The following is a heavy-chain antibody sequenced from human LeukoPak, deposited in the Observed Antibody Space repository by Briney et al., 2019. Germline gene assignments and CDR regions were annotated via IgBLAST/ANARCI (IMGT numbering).Heavy chain of an antibody. CDR1: GFTFSTYG. J-gene: IGHJ4*02. CDR2: VSGSGSTT. Sequence: GGTLRLSCAASGFTFSTYGMNWVRQAPGKGLEWVSAVSGSGSTTYYARSVKGRFTVSRDNSKNTLYLQMNSLRVDDTAVYYCAKSLDYGGNRARLDFWGQGTLVTVSS. V-gene: IGHV3-23*01. D-gene: IGHD4-23*01. CDR3: AKSLDYGGNRARLDF.